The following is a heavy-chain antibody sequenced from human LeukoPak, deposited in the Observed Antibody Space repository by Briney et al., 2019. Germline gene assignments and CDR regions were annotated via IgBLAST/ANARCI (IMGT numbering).Heavy chain of an antibody. D-gene: IGHD3-10*01. Sequence: SETLSLTCTVSGGSISSSGYYWSWIRQHPGKGLEWIGYIYYSGSTYYNPSLKSRVTISVDTSKNQFSLKLSSVTAADTAVYYCARVSAWFYGSGRPRRYYYYMDVWGKGTTVTVSS. V-gene: IGHV4-31*03. CDR1: GGSISSSGYY. CDR3: ARVSAWFYGSGRPRRYYYYMDV. J-gene: IGHJ6*03. CDR2: IYYSGST.